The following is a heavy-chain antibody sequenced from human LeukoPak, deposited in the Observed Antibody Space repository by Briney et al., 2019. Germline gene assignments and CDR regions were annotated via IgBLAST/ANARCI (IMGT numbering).Heavy chain of an antibody. CDR1: GYTFSSYD. CDR3: TRGSIAVPYNWFDP. D-gene: IGHD6-19*01. Sequence: GASVKVSCXASGYTFSSYDINWVRQATGQGLEWMGWMNPNSGNTGYAQKFQGRVTMTRDPSMSTAYMELSSLRSEDTAIYYCTRGSIAVPYNWFDPWGQGTLVTVSS. CDR2: MNPNSGNT. V-gene: IGHV1-8*01. J-gene: IGHJ5*02.